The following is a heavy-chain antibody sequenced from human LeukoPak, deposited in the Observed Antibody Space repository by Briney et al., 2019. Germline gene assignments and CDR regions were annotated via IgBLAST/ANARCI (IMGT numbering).Heavy chain of an antibody. Sequence: SVKVSCKASGGTFSSYAISWVRLAPGQGLEWMGGIIPIFGTANYAQKFQGRVTITTDESTSTAYMELSSLRSEDTAVYYCARDYDSSGYSQDAFDIWGQGTMVTVSS. J-gene: IGHJ3*02. CDR1: GGTFSSYA. CDR3: ARDYDSSGYSQDAFDI. D-gene: IGHD3-22*01. V-gene: IGHV1-69*05. CDR2: IIPIFGTA.